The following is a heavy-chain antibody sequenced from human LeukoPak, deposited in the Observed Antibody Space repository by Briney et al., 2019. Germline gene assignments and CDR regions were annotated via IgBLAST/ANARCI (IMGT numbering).Heavy chain of an antibody. CDR2: IYYSGST. J-gene: IGHJ4*02. CDR3: SGGNSEDFDY. Sequence: SETLSLTCAVYGGSFSGYYWSWIRQPPGKGLEWIGYIYYSGSTYYNPSLKSRVTISVDTSKNQFSLKLSSVTAADTAVYYCSGGNSEDFDYWGQGTLVTVSS. CDR1: GGSFSGYY. D-gene: IGHD4-23*01. V-gene: IGHV4-59*06.